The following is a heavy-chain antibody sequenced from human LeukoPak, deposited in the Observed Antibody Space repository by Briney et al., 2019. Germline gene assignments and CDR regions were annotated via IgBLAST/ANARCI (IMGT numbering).Heavy chain of an antibody. Sequence: GASVKVSCKASGYTFTGYYMHWVRQAPGQGLEWMGWINPNSGGTNYAQKFQGRVTMTRDTSISTAYMELSRLRSDDTAVYYCARDLIGVTTYYYYGMDVWGQGTTVTVSS. V-gene: IGHV1-2*02. J-gene: IGHJ6*02. CDR3: ARDLIGVTTYYYYGMDV. D-gene: IGHD3-22*01. CDR2: INPNSGGT. CDR1: GYTFTGYY.